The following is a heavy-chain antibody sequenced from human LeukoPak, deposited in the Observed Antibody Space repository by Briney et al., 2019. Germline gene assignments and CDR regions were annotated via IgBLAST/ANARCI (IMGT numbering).Heavy chain of an antibody. Sequence: ASVKVSCKASGYTFTGYYMHWVRQAPGQGLEWMGWINPNSGGTNYAQKFQGRVTMTWDTSISTAYMELSSLRSDDTSGYYCTSDTYYYDSTGLGHWFDPWGQGTLVTVSS. D-gene: IGHD3-22*01. CDR2: INPNSGGT. J-gene: IGHJ5*02. V-gene: IGHV1-2*02. CDR3: TSDTYYYDSTGLGHWFDP. CDR1: GYTFTGYY.